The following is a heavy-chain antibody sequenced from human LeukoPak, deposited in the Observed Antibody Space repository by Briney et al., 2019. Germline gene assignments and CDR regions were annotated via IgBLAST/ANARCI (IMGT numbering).Heavy chain of an antibody. CDR2: TVSRGTT. D-gene: IGHD6-19*01. Sequence: GGSLRLSCAASGFTFDDYGMSWVRQVPGKGLEWVSSTVSRGTTQYADSVKGRFTVSRDTSKNTLYLQMNSLRADDTAVYYCAKCSTSAYTSGWCNWIDPWGQGTLVTVSS. V-gene: IGHV3-23*01. J-gene: IGHJ5*02. CDR3: AKCSTSAYTSGWCNWIDP. CDR1: GFTFDDYG.